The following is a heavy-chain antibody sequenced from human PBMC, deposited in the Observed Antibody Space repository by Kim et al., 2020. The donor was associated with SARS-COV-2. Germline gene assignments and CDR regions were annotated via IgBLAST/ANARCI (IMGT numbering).Heavy chain of an antibody. CDR2: IWHDGSNK. J-gene: IGHJ4*01. CDR3: ARAAGGRIAAAGRDY. Sequence: GGSLRLSCAASGFTFSTYAIHWVRQAPGKGLEWVALIWHDGSNKFYVDSVKGRFTISRDNSKNTVHLQMDGLRAGDTAVYYCARAAGGRIAAAGRDYWG. CDR1: GFTFSTYA. V-gene: IGHV3-33*01. D-gene: IGHD6-13*01.